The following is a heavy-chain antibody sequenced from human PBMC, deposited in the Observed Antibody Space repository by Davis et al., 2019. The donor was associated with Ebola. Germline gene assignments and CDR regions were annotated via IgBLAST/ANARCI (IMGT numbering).Heavy chain of an antibody. CDR2: INTYWSTT. Sequence: HTGGSLRLSCAASGFTFSNYWIHWVRLAPAPFPLXFSRINTYWSTTTYADSVKGRFTIPRDNAKNTLYLQMNSLRAEDPAVYYCARTPHCGGGVCNGFHYYGMDVWGQGTTVTVSS. D-gene: IGHD2-8*02. J-gene: IGHJ6*02. CDR1: GFTFSNYW. CDR3: ARTPHCGGGVCNGFHYYGMDV. V-gene: IGHV3-74*01.